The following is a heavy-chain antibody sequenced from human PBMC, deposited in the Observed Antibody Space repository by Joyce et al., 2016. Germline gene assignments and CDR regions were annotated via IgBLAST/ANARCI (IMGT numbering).Heavy chain of an antibody. J-gene: IGHJ4*02. V-gene: IGHV4-59*13. CDR1: GVSITSYS. CDR3: AKYSASGTYFDY. D-gene: IGHD3-10*01. CDR2: LQYSGTT. Sequence: QVQLQESGPGLVQPSETLSLTCTVSGVSITSYSWTWIRQPPGKGLEWFGFLQYSGTTSCKPSFRSRVTMSGDASDNQVSLTLRSVTDEDTALYYCAKYSASGTYFDYWGQGTLVTVSS.